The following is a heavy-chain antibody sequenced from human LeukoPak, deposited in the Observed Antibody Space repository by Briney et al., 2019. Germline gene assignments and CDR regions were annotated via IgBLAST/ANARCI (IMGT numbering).Heavy chain of an antibody. J-gene: IGHJ4*02. V-gene: IGHV4-59*13. CDR1: GVPISSYY. Sequence: PSETLCPTRTVSGVPISSYYWNWIRQPPGKGLEWIGYIYYSGSTNYNPSLKSRVTISVDTSKNQFSLKLSSVTAADTAVYYCARAKAADGIEYFDYWGQGTLVTVSS. D-gene: IGHD6-13*01. CDR3: ARAKAADGIEYFDY. CDR2: IYYSGST.